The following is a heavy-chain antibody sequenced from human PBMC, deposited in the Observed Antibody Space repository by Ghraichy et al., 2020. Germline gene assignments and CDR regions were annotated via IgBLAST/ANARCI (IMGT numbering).Heavy chain of an antibody. CDR1: GFTFSDYY. J-gene: IGHJ6*02. CDR3: ARGRYCSSTSCVKNYYGMDV. D-gene: IGHD2-2*01. Sequence: GGSLRLSCAASGFTFSDYYMSWIRQAPGKGLEWVSYISSSGSTIYYADSVKGRFTISRDNAKNSLYLQMNSLRAEDTAVYYCARGRYCSSTSCVKNYYGMDVWGQGTRVTGSS. V-gene: IGHV3-11*01. CDR2: ISSSGSTI.